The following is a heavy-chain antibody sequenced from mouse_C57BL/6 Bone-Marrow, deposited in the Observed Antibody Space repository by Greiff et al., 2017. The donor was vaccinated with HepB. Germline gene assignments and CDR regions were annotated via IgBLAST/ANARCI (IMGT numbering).Heavy chain of an antibody. J-gene: IGHJ1*03. Sequence: QVQLQQSGAELARPGASVKLSCKASGYTFTSYGISWVKQRPGQGLEWIGEIYPKSGNTYYNEKFKGKATLTADKSSSTAYMELRSLTSEDSAVYFCARRDYGSSYTSYWYFDVWGTGTTVTVSS. CDR2: IYPKSGNT. CDR3: ARRDYGSSYTSYWYFDV. V-gene: IGHV1-81*01. CDR1: GYTFTSYG. D-gene: IGHD1-1*01.